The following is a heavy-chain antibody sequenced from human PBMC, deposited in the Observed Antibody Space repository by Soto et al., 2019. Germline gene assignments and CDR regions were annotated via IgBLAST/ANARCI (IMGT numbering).Heavy chain of an antibody. J-gene: IGHJ5*02. CDR3: ARASLSSSYPLDP. D-gene: IGHD2-15*01. V-gene: IGHV1-69*02. CDR1: GGPFSSYT. Sequence: QVQLVQSGAEVKKPGSSVKVSCKASGGPFSSYTISWVRQAPGQGLEWMGRIIPILGIANYAQKFQGRVTIPADKSTSTAYMELSSLRSEDTAVYYCARASLSSSYPLDPWGQGTLVTVSS. CDR2: IIPILGIA.